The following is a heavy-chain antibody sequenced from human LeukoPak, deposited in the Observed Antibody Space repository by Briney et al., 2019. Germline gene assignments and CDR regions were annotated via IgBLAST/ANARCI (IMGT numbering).Heavy chain of an antibody. J-gene: IGHJ3*02. CDR2: IYTSGST. D-gene: IGHD2-21*01. CDR1: GGSISSGSYY. Sequence: SETLSLTCTVSGGSISSGSYYWSWIRQPAGKGLEWIGRIYTSGSTYYNPSLKSRVTISVDTSKNQFSLKLSSVTAADTAVYYCARTYPSEVAIWVAFDIWGQGTMVTVSS. CDR3: ARTYPSEVAIWVAFDI. V-gene: IGHV4-61*02.